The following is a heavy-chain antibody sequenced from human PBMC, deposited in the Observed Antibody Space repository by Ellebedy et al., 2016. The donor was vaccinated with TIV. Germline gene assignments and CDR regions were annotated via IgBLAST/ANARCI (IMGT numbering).Heavy chain of an antibody. V-gene: IGHV3-74*01. CDR1: GFTFSSYW. J-gene: IGHJ4*02. CDR2: INSDGSST. Sequence: GGSLRLSCAASGFTFSSYWMHWVRQAPGKGLVWVSRINSDGSSTSYADSVKGRFTISRDNAKSSLYLQMNSLRDEDTAVYYCARGALTGTTRYFDFWGQGTLVTVSS. CDR3: ARGALTGTTRYFDF. D-gene: IGHD1-20*01.